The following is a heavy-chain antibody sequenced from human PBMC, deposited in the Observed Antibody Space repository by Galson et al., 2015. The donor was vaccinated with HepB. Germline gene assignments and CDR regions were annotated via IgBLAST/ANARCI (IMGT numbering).Heavy chain of an antibody. CDR1: GFTFRNAW. CDR2: IKKKDEGGTT. J-gene: IGHJ4*02. CDR3: TTFLEMTTVQY. Sequence: SLRLSCAASGFTFRNAWMSWVRQAPGKGLEWVGRIKKKDEGGTTDYAAPVKGRFTISRDDSKNTLYLEMNRLKTEDTALYYCTTFLEMTTVQYWGQGTLFTVSS. V-gene: IGHV3-15*01. D-gene: IGHD4-11*01.